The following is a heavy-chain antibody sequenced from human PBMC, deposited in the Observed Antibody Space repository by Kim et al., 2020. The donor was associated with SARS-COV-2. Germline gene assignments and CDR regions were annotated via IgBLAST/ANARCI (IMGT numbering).Heavy chain of an antibody. Sequence: GGSLRLSCAASGFVFSAYSMHWVRQAPGKGLEWVAVVSTGGNIKFYGDSVKGRFTISRDNSKTTVYLEMNNLRGEDTAVYYCVKEYDSHDWKFDYWGQGTLVTVSS. CDR1: GFVFSAYS. CDR3: VKEYDSHDWKFDY. J-gene: IGHJ4*02. D-gene: IGHD1-1*01. V-gene: IGHV3-30*18. CDR2: VSTGGNIK.